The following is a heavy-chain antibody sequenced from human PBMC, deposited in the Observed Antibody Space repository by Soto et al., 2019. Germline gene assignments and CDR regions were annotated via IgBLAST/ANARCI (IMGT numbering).Heavy chain of an antibody. D-gene: IGHD2-21*02. J-gene: IGHJ4*02. CDR2: ITGSGGST. CDR1: GFTFSRHA. Sequence: EVQLLESGGALLQPGGSLRLSCAASGFTFSRHAMSWVRQAPGKGLEWVSAITGSGGSTYYADSVKGRFTISRDNSKNTMYLQMNRLIAEDTAVYYCAKVMGAYVTQYYVDYWGQGTLVTVSS. V-gene: IGHV3-23*01. CDR3: AKVMGAYVTQYYVDY.